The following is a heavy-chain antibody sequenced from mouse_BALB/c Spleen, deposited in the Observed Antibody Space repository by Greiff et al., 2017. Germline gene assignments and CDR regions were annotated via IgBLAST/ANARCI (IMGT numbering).Heavy chain of an antibody. V-gene: IGHV3-8*02. CDR2: ISYSGST. CDR3: ARRDYYRYDVGYYAMDY. J-gene: IGHJ4*01. Sequence: EVKLVESGPSLVKPSQTLSLTCSVTGDSITSGYWNWIRKFPGNKLEYMGYISYSGSTYYNPSLKSRISITRDTSKNQYYLQLNSVTTEDTATYYCARRDYYRYDVGYYAMDYWGQGTSVTVSS. D-gene: IGHD2-14*01. CDR1: GDSITSGY.